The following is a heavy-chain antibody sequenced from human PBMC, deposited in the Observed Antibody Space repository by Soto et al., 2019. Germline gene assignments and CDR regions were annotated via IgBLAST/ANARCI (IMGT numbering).Heavy chain of an antibody. CDR3: ASALRYSYGLDY. CDR2: IIPIFGTA. V-gene: IGHV1-69*01. Sequence: SVKVSCKASGGTFSSYAISLVRHTPGQGLEWMGGIIPIFGTANYAQKLQGRVTITADESTSTAYMELSSMRSEDTAVYYCASALRYSYGLDYWGQGTLVTVSS. D-gene: IGHD5-18*01. J-gene: IGHJ4*02. CDR1: GGTFSSYA.